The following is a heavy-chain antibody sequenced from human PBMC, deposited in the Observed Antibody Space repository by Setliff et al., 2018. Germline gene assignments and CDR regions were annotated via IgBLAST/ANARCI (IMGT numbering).Heavy chain of an antibody. CDR3: ARAGVAAADRKGLLEY. CDR1: GYMFQRYG. CDR2: ISSYNDNT. D-gene: IGHD6-13*01. Sequence: ASVKVSCKASGYMFQRYGITWMRQAPGQGFEWMGWISSYNDNTKSAQRFQDRVTMTTDTSTSTSYMELRSLRSDDTAVYYCARAGVAAADRKGLLEYWGQGTLVTVSS. V-gene: IGHV1-18*04. J-gene: IGHJ4*02.